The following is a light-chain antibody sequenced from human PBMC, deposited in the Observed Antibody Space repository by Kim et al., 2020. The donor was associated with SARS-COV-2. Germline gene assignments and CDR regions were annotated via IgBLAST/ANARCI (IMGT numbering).Light chain of an antibody. CDR3: ATWDDSLNAVV. CDR1: SSNIGSTT. CDR2: SNN. V-gene: IGLV1-44*01. J-gene: IGLJ2*01. Sequence: GQRVTISCSGSSSNIGSTTVTWYQQLPGAAPKLLLYSNNQRPSGVPDRFSGSKSGTSASLAISGLQSEDEADYYCATWDDSLNAVVLGGGTKLTVL.